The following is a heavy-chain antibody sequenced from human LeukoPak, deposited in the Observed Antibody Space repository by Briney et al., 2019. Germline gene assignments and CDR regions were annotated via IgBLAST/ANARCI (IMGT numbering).Heavy chain of an antibody. D-gene: IGHD6-19*01. CDR2: MNPNSGNT. V-gene: IGHV1-8*01. Sequence: ASVKVSCKASGHTFTSYDINWVRQATGQGLEWMGWMNPNSGNTGYALKFQGRVTMTRNTSISTAYMELSSLRSEDTAVYYCARAHAYSSGWYYFDYWGQGTLVTVSS. CDR1: GHTFTSYD. CDR3: ARAHAYSSGWYYFDY. J-gene: IGHJ4*02.